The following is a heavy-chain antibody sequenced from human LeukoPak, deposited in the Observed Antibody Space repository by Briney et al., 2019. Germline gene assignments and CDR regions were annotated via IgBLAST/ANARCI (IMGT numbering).Heavy chain of an antibody. CDR3: ARLSPRYYDSSGYYFWVPFDY. CDR1: GGSISNYY. V-gene: IGHV4-59*08. CDR2: IYYSGST. Sequence: PSETLSLTCSVSGGSISNYYWSWIRQPPGKGLEWIGYIYYSGSTNYNPSLKSRVTISVDTSKNQFSLKLSSVTAADTAVYYCARLSPRYYDSSGYYFWVPFDYWGQGTLVTVSS. D-gene: IGHD3-22*01. J-gene: IGHJ4*02.